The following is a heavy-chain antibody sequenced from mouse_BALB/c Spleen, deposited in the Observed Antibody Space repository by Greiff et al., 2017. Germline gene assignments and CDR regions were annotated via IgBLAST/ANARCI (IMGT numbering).Heavy chain of an antibody. Sequence: QVQLKESGPGLVAPSQSLSITCTVSGFSLTGYGVNWVRQPPGKGLEWLGMIWGDGSTDYNSALKSRLSISKDNSKSQVFLKMNSLQTDDTARYYCASFYDYDQAWFAYWGQGTLVTVSA. D-gene: IGHD2-4*01. CDR3: ASFYDYDQAWFAY. CDR2: IWGDGST. V-gene: IGHV2-6-7*01. J-gene: IGHJ3*01. CDR1: GFSLTGYG.